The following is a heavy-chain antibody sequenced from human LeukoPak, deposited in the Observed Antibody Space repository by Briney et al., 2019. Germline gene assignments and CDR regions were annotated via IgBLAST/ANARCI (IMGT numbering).Heavy chain of an antibody. Sequence: GGSLRLSCAASGFTFDDYTMHWVRQAPGKGLEWVSSISSSSSYIYYADSVKGRFTISRDNAKNSLYLQMNSLRAEDTAVYYCARDSLRGISYYMDVWGKGTTVTVSS. V-gene: IGHV3-21*01. D-gene: IGHD3-10*01. CDR1: GFTFDDYT. CDR2: ISSSSSYI. J-gene: IGHJ6*03. CDR3: ARDSLRGISYYMDV.